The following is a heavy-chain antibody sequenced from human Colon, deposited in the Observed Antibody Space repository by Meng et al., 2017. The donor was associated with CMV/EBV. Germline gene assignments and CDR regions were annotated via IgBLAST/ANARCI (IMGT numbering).Heavy chain of an antibody. CDR3: ARAPKRIVYNALDV. Sequence: GESLKISCAASGFTFSSYNMNWVRQAPGKGLEWVSYISSSSSYIYYADSVKGRFTISRDNAKNSLYLQMNSLRAEDTAVYYCARAPKRIVYNALDVWGQGTMVTVSS. J-gene: IGHJ3*01. CDR1: GFTFSSYN. V-gene: IGHV3-21*01. CDR2: ISSSSSYI. D-gene: IGHD3-16*02.